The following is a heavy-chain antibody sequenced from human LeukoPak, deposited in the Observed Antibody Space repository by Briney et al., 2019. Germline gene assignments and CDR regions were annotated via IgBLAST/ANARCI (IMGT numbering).Heavy chain of an antibody. CDR2: INSDGSST. J-gene: IGHJ6*02. CDR3: AREGLSSSSFPLYCYYYYGMDV. D-gene: IGHD6-6*01. Sequence: PGGSLRLSCAASGFTFSSYWMHWVRQAPGKGLVWVSRINSDGSSTSYADSVKGRFTISRDNAKNTLYLQMNSLRAEDTAVYYCAREGLSSSSFPLYCYYYYGMDVWGQGTTVTVSS. CDR1: GFTFSSYW. V-gene: IGHV3-74*01.